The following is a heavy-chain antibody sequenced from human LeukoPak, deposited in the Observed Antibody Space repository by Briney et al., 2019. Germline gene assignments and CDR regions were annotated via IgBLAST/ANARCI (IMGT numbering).Heavy chain of an antibody. D-gene: IGHD6-19*01. CDR2: ISAYNGNT. J-gene: IGHJ4*02. Sequence: GASVKVSCKASVYNFTSYGISWVRQAPGQGLEWMGWISAYNGNTKYAQKLQGRVTMTTDTSTSTAYMELRSLRSDDTAVYYCARGPGIAVAGSNWYWGQGTLVTVSS. V-gene: IGHV1-18*01. CDR1: VYNFTSYG. CDR3: ARGPGIAVAGSNWY.